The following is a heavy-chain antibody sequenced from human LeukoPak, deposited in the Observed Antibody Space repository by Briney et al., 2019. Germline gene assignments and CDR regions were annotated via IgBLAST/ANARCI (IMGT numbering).Heavy chain of an antibody. D-gene: IGHD2-15*01. CDR1: GDSVSNYY. V-gene: IGHV4-39*07. CDR3: ASGPFRYCSGGSCNEENWFDP. J-gene: IGHJ5*02. Sequence: SETLSLTCTVSGDSVSNYYWSWIRQPPGKGLEWIGSIYYSGSTYYNPSLKSRVTISVDTSKNQFSLKLSSVTAADTAVYYCASGPFRYCSGGSCNEENWFDPWGQGTLVTVSS. CDR2: IYYSGST.